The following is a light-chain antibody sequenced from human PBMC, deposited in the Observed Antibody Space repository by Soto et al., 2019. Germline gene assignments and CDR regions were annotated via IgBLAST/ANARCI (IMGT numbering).Light chain of an antibody. CDR2: DAS. J-gene: IGKJ1*01. V-gene: IGKV1-5*01. CDR1: HSISSW. CDR3: QQYNTYWK. Sequence: DIQMTLSPSTLSASVVDIVNISFRASHSISSWLAWYQRKPGKAPNLLIYDASSLESGVPSRFSGSGSGTEFTLTINSLQPDDFATYYCQQYNTYWKCGQGTKVDIK.